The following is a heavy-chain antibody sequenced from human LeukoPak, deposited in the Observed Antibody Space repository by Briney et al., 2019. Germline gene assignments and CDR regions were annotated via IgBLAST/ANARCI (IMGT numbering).Heavy chain of an antibody. CDR1: GFTLNNYA. CDR3: AKSSGYSITWPLAY. J-gene: IGHJ4*02. V-gene: IGHV3-23*01. D-gene: IGHD6-13*01. CDR2: ISGSGEST. Sequence: HPGGSLRLSCEASGFTLNNYAMTWVRQAPGKGLEWVSLISGSGESTYYEDSAEGRFTISRDNSKNTLNLQMNSLRVEDTAVYFCAKSSGYSITWPLAYWGQGILVTVSS.